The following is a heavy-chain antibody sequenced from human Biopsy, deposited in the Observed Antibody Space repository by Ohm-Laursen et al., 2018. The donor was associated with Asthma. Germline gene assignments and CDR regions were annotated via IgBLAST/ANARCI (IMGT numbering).Heavy chain of an antibody. CDR1: GFTFSSIG. Sequence: SLRLSCAASGFTFSSIGMHWVRQTPAKGLEWVAVISFDGSNKYYADSVKGRFTISRDNSKNTLYLQMTSLSAEDSAVYYCARVDGVVEAATRLGGMDVWGQGTTVTVSS. V-gene: IGHV3-30*03. CDR2: ISFDGSNK. D-gene: IGHD2-15*01. CDR3: ARVDGVVEAATRLGGMDV. J-gene: IGHJ6*02.